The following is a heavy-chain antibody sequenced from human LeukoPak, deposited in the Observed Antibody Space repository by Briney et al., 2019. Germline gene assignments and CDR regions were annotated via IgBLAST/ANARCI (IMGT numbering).Heavy chain of an antibody. D-gene: IGHD4-23*01. J-gene: IGHJ4*02. CDR1: GGSISSSDYY. CDR2: IYYNGNT. Sequence: SETLSLTCTVSGGSISSSDYYWGWIRQPPGQRLEWIGTIYYNGNTYYNPSLQSRVIISVDTSKNQFSLKLTSVTAPDTAVYYCARTVGTHRFDYWGQGILVTVSS. V-gene: IGHV4-39*01. CDR3: ARTVGTHRFDY.